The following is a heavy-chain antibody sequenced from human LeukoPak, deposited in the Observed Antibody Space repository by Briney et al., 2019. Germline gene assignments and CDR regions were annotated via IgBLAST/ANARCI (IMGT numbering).Heavy chain of an antibody. V-gene: IGHV1-18*01. CDR3: ARDYDILTGKGYSSGPPRY. D-gene: IGHD3-9*01. Sequence: GASVKVSCKASGGTFSSYAISWVRQAPGQGLEWMGWISAYNGNTNYAQKLQGRVTMTTDTSTSTAYMELRSLRSDDTAVYYCARDYDILTGKGYSSGPPRYWGQGTLVTVSS. CDR1: GGTFSSYA. J-gene: IGHJ4*02. CDR2: ISAYNGNT.